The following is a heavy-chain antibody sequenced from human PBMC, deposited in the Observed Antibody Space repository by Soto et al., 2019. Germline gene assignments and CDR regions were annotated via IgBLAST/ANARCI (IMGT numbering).Heavy chain of an antibody. CDR3: ARSLTEGYCTITGCYTRPLYGMDV. D-gene: IGHD2-2*02. J-gene: IGHJ6*02. Sequence: SVKVSCKASGYTFSGYYIHWLRQAPGQGLEWMGWINPNSGGTNYAQKFQGRVTVTRDTPTSTAYMELSRPTSDDTAVYYCARSLTEGYCTITGCYTRPLYGMDVWGQGTTVTVSS. CDR1: GYTFSGYY. CDR2: INPNSGGT. V-gene: IGHV1-2*02.